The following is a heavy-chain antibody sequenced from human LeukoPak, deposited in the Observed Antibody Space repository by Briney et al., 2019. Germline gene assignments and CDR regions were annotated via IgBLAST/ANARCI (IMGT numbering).Heavy chain of an antibody. V-gene: IGHV3-21*04. J-gene: IGHJ4*02. CDR2: ISSSSSYI. CDR3: AKGPLIEVAGTTWHY. CDR1: GFTFSSYS. D-gene: IGHD6-19*01. Sequence: GGSLRLSCAASGFTFSSYSMNWVRQAPGKGLEWVSSISSSSSYIYYADSVKGRFTISRDNAKNSLYLQMNSLRAEDTALYYCAKGPLIEVAGTTWHYWGQGTLVTVSS.